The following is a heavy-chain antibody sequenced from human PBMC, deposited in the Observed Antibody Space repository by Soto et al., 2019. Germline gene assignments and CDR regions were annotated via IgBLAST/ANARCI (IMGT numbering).Heavy chain of an antibody. V-gene: IGHV3-30*18. Sequence: QVQLVESGGGVVQPGGSLRLSCAASGFSFSTYGMHWVRQAPGKGLEWVAVISYDGTYKYYADSVKGRFTSSRDNSKNTLYLQMNSLRAEDTAVYYCAKDFGLPSYCSNGVCFPDYWGQGTLVTVSS. D-gene: IGHD2-8*01. CDR3: AKDFGLPSYCSNGVCFPDY. CDR1: GFSFSTYG. CDR2: ISYDGTYK. J-gene: IGHJ4*02.